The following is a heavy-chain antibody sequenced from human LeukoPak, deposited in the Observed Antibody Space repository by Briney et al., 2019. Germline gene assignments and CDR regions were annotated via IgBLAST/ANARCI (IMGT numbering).Heavy chain of an antibody. V-gene: IGHV3-9*01. CDR1: GFTFDDYA. D-gene: IGHD1-26*01. CDR2: ISWNSGSI. CDR3: AKDITGGSYGFDY. J-gene: IGHJ4*02. Sequence: GGSLRLSCAASGFTFDDYAMHWVRQAPGKGLEWVSGISWNSGSIGYADSVKGRFTISRDNAKNSLYLQMNSLRAEDRALYYCAKDITGGSYGFDYWGQGTLVTVSS.